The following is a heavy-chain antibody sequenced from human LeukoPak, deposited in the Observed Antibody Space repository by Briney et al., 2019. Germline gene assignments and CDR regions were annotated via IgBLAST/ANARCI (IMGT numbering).Heavy chain of an antibody. CDR1: GDSIIGYY. Sequence: PSETLSLTCSVSGDSIIGYYWGWIRQPPGKGLEWIGNIYYTGNTYYNSSLKSRVTISLDTSKNQFSLKLNSVTAADTAVYYCARDQYYYGSGTPFDPWGQGTLVTVSS. CDR2: IYYTGNT. D-gene: IGHD3-10*01. V-gene: IGHV4-39*07. CDR3: ARDQYYYGSGTPFDP. J-gene: IGHJ5*02.